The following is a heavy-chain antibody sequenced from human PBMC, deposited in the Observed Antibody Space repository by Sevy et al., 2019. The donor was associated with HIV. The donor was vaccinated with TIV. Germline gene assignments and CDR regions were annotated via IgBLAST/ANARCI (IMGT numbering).Heavy chain of an antibody. D-gene: IGHD3-22*01. CDR3: ARVDYTSDDYYGH. CDR2: VSGTGDST. CDR1: GFIFSSYV. V-gene: IGHV3-23*01. J-gene: IGHJ4*02. Sequence: GGSLRLSCAASGFIFSSYVMTWVRQAPGKGLEWVSSVSGTGDSTYYADSVKGRFTISRDNSKSTLHMQMNSLGAEDTAVYFCARVDYTSDDYYGHWGQGTLVTVSS.